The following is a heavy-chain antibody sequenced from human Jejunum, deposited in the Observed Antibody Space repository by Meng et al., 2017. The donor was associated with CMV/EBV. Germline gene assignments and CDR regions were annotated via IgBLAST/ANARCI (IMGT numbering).Heavy chain of an antibody. Sequence: LRTAGAGLVKPLDPLFLTCTFSGDSISSVTHYWTWIRQPQGKGLEWIGSVYYTGSTYYNPSLKSRLTISVDRTKNQFSLKLTSVTAADTAIYYCAREGRGYISGELAYWGQGTLVTVSS. J-gene: IGHJ4*02. CDR2: VYYTGST. CDR3: AREGRGYISGELAY. V-gene: IGHV4-39*07. D-gene: IGHD6-19*01. CDR1: GDSISSVTHY.